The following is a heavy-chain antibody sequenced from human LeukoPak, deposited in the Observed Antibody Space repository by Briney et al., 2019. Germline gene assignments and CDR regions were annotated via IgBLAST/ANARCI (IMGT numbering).Heavy chain of an antibody. CDR3: ARGGYGSDSSGYSPTIFEY. J-gene: IGHJ4*02. V-gene: IGHV3-48*03. CDR1: GFTFSSYE. CDR2: ISSSGSTR. D-gene: IGHD3-22*01. Sequence: GGSLRLYCAASGFTFSSYEMNWGRQAPGKGLSWVSYISSSGSTRYYADSVKGRFSISRDNAENSLYLQMNSLRAEDTAVYYCARGGYGSDSSGYSPTIFEYWGQGTLVTVSS.